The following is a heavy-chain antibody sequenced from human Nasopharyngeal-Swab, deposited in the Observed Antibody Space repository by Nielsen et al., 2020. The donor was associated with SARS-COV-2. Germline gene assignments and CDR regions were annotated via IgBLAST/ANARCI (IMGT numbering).Heavy chain of an antibody. CDR1: GFTFSSYA. CDR2: ISGSGGST. Sequence: GGSLRLSCAASGFTFSSYAMSWVRQAPGKGLKWVSAISGSGGSTYYADSVKGRFTISRDNSKNTLYLQMNSLRAEDTAVYYCAKDTSLVGATFDYWGQGTLVTVSS. V-gene: IGHV3-23*01. D-gene: IGHD2-8*02. CDR3: AKDTSLVGATFDY. J-gene: IGHJ4*02.